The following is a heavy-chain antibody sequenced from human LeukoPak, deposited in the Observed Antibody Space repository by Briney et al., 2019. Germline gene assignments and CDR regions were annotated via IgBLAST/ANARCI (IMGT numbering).Heavy chain of an antibody. D-gene: IGHD3-22*01. CDR2: INHSGST. Sequence: PSETLSLTCAVYGGSFSGCYWSWIRQPPGKGLEWIGEINHSGSTNYNPSLKSRVTISVDTSKNQFSLKLSSVTAADTAVYYCARGHAGYYDSSGYLTSDAFDIWGQGTMVTVSS. CDR1: GGSFSGCY. V-gene: IGHV4-34*01. J-gene: IGHJ3*02. CDR3: ARGHAGYYDSSGYLTSDAFDI.